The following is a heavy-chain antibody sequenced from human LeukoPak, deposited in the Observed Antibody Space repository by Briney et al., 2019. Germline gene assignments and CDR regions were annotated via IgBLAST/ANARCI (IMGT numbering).Heavy chain of an antibody. V-gene: IGHV4-61*01. CDR3: AREPVEMATITFIDY. Sequence: SETLSLTCTVSGGSFSSGSYYWSWIRQPPGTGLEWIGYIYYSGSTNYNPSLKSRVTISVDTSKNQFSLKLSSVTAADTAVYYCAREPVEMATITFIDYWGQGTLVTVSS. J-gene: IGHJ4*02. CDR1: GGSFSSGSYY. CDR2: IYYSGST. D-gene: IGHD5-24*01.